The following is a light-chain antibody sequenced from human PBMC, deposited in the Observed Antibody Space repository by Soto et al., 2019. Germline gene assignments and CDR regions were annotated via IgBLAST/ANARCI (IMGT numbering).Light chain of an antibody. CDR2: DAS. CDR3: QQYNKWPLT. CDR1: QSVSYY. J-gene: IGKJ4*01. V-gene: IGKV3-11*01. Sequence: EIVLTQSPATLSLSPGERATLSCRASQSVSYYLAWYQQKPGQAPRLLIYDASNRATGIPARFSGSGSGTDFILTISSLEPEDFAFYYCQQYNKWPLTFGGGTKVEIK.